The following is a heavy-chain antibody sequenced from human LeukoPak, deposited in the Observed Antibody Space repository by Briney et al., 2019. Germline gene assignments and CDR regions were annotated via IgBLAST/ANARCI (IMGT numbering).Heavy chain of an antibody. J-gene: IGHJ3*02. CDR1: GFTFSSYW. CDR3: ARRRYYDSSGYLDFYSRYAFDI. CDR2: IKQDGSEK. D-gene: IGHD3-22*01. Sequence: GGSLRLSCAASGFTFSSYWMHWVRQAPGKGLEWVANIKQDGSEKYYVDSVKGRFTISRDNAKNSLYLQMNSLRAEDTAVYYCARRRYYDSSGYLDFYSRYAFDIWGQGTMVTVSS. V-gene: IGHV3-7*01.